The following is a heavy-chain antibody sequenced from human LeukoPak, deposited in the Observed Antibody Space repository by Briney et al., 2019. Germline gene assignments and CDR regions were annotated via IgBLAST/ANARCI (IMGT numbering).Heavy chain of an antibody. V-gene: IGHV1-58*01. CDR1: GFTFTSSA. CDR3: AAGDVNGSGSYPVPDFDY. D-gene: IGHD3-10*01. CDR2: IVVGSGNT. J-gene: IGHJ4*02. Sequence: GTSVKVPCKASGFTFTSSAVRGVRQARGQGLEWKGWIVVGSGNTNYAQKFQERVTITRDMSTSTAYMELSSLRSEDTAVYYCAAGDVNGSGSYPVPDFDYWGQGTLVTVSS.